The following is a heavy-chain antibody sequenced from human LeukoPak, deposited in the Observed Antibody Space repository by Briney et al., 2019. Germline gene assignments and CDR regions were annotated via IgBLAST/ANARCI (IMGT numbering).Heavy chain of an antibody. J-gene: IGHJ4*02. V-gene: IGHV3-11*04. CDR1: GFTFSDYY. CDR2: ISSGGNDI. CDR3: ARAYDSSGYASGY. Sequence: PGGPLRLSCAASGFTFSDYYMSWIRQAPGQGLAWVSSISSGGNDIYYADSVKGRFTISRDNAKNSLYLQMNSLRVEDTAVYYCARAYDSSGYASGYWGQGTLVTVSS. D-gene: IGHD3-22*01.